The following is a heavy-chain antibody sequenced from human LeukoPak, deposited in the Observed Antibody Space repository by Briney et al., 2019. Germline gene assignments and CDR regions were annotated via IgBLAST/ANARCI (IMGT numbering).Heavy chain of an antibody. CDR2: IIPIFGTA. V-gene: IGHV1-69*13. D-gene: IGHD1-26*01. Sequence: SVKVSCKASGGTFSSYAISWVRQAPGQGLEWMGGIIPIFGTANYAQKFQGRVTITADESTSTAYMGLSSLRSEDTAVYYCARDNVAMGATNQFPFGYWGQGTLVTVSS. CDR1: GGTFSSYA. CDR3: ARDNVAMGATNQFPFGY. J-gene: IGHJ4*02.